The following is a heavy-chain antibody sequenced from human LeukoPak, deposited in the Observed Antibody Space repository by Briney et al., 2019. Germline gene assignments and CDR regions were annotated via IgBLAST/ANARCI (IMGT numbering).Heavy chain of an antibody. D-gene: IGHD2-15*01. CDR3: ARVLGYCSGGSCYYYYYGMDV. Sequence: GGSLRLSCAASGFTFSSYSMNWVRQAPGKGLEWVSSISSSSSCIYYADSVKGRFTISRDNAKNSLYLQMNSLRAEDTAVYYCARVLGYCSGGSCYYYYYGMDVWGKGTTVTVSS. J-gene: IGHJ6*04. CDR2: ISSSSSCI. V-gene: IGHV3-21*01. CDR1: GFTFSSYS.